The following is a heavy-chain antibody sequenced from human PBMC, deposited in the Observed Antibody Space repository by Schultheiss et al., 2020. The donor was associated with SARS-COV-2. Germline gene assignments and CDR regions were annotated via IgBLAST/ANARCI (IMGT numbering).Heavy chain of an antibody. D-gene: IGHD3-22*01. V-gene: IGHV3-30*02. CDR1: GFTFSSYG. CDR2: IWYDGSNK. J-gene: IGHJ4*02. CDR3: AKGPLTYYYDSSGYYDFDY. Sequence: GGSLRLSCAASGFTFSSYGMHWVRQAPGKGLEWVAVIWYDGSNKYYADSVKGRFTISRDNSKNTLYLQMNSLRAEDTAVYYCAKGPLTYYYDSSGYYDFDYWGQGTLVTVSS.